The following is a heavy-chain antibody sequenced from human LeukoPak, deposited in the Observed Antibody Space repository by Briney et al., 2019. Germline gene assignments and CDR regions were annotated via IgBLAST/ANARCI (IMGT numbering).Heavy chain of an antibody. J-gene: IGHJ6*02. Sequence: SATLSLTCNVSGGSISSYYWSWIRQPPGKGLEWMGYICYSRGTNYNSSLKSRVTISVDTSKNQFSLKLSSVTAADTAVYYCARDLRDYYDSSGSNAEYYYYGMDVWGQGTTVTVSS. CDR3: ARDLRDYYDSSGSNAEYYYYGMDV. CDR1: GGSISSYY. V-gene: IGHV4-59*01. D-gene: IGHD3-22*01. CDR2: ICYSRGT.